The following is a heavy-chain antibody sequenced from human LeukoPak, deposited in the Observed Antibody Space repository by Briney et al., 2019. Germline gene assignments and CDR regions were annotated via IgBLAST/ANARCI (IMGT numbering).Heavy chain of an antibody. CDR2: INHSGST. Sequence: SETLSLTCAVYGGSFSGYYWSWIRQPPGKGLEWIGEINHSGSTNCNPSLKSRVTISVDTSKNQFSLKLSSVTAADTAVYYCARDWVVTMVRGNPQSGDYWGQGTLVTVSS. D-gene: IGHD3-10*01. CDR3: ARDWVVTMVRGNPQSGDY. V-gene: IGHV4-34*01. CDR1: GGSFSGYY. J-gene: IGHJ4*02.